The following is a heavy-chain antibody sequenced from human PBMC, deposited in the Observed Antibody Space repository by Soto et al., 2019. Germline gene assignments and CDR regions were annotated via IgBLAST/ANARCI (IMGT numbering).Heavy chain of an antibody. V-gene: IGHV4-59*01. J-gene: IGHJ5*02. CDR3: AHFSDLEWFDP. Sequence: SDTVSLTFTGSCGSIGRYFWSWIRQSPGKGLEWIGYIFYTGSTTYNPSLKSRVTISIDTSKNQFSLKLSSLTAADTAVYYCAHFSDLEWFDPWGQGTLVTVSS. CDR1: CGSIGRYF. CDR2: IFYTGST. D-gene: IGHD2-21*01.